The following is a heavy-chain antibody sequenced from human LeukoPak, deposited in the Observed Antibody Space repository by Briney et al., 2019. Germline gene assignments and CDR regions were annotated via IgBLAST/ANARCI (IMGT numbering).Heavy chain of an antibody. CDR1: GFTVSSNY. V-gene: IGHV3-66*02. CDR3: ARGYSYGQLYHFDY. CDR2: IYSGGST. D-gene: IGHD5-18*01. J-gene: IGHJ4*02. Sequence: GGSLRLSCAASGFTVSSNYMSWVRQAPGKGLEWVSVIYSGGSTYYADSVKGRFTISRDNSKNTLYLQMNSLRAEDTAVYYCARGYSYGQLYHFDYWGQGTLVTVSS.